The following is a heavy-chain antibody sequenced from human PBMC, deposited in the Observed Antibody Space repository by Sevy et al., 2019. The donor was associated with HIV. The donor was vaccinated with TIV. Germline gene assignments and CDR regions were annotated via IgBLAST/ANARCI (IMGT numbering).Heavy chain of an antibody. V-gene: IGHV3-23*01. Sequence: GGSLRLSCAASGFTFSSYAMSWVRQAPGKGLEWVSAISGSGGSTYYADSVKGRFTISRDNSKNTLYLQMNSLRAEDTAVYYCATDPRSYHSSSWYFFEYWGQGTLVTVSS. CDR2: ISGSGGST. J-gene: IGHJ4*02. D-gene: IGHD6-13*01. CDR3: ATDPRSYHSSSWYFFEY. CDR1: GFTFSSYA.